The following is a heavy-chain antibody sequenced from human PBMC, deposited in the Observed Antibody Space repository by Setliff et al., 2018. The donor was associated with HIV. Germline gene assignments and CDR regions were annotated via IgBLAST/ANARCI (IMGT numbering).Heavy chain of an antibody. CDR3: ASGPGWSFDY. CDR2: FDPEDGET. J-gene: IGHJ4*02. V-gene: IGHV1-24*01. D-gene: IGHD3-3*01. CDR1: GYTLTDLS. Sequence: ASVKVSCKVSGYTLTDLSIHWVRQAPGKGLEWMGGFDPEDGETVYAQKFQGRVTMTTDTSTSTAYMELRSLRSDDTAVYYCASGPGWSFDYWGQGTLVTVSS.